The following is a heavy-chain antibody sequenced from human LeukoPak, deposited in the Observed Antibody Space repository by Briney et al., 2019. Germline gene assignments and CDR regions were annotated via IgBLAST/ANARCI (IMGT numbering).Heavy chain of an antibody. V-gene: IGHV3-21*01. CDR3: AREVEGVTSN. Sequence: RGSLRLSCAASGFTFSSYTMNWVRQAPGKGLEWVSSITSSSTYIYYADSVKGRFTISRDNAQNSLYLQMNSLRAEDTAVYYCAREVEGVTSNWGQGTMVTVSS. D-gene: IGHD3-16*01. CDR2: ITSSSTYI. J-gene: IGHJ3*01. CDR1: GFTFSSYT.